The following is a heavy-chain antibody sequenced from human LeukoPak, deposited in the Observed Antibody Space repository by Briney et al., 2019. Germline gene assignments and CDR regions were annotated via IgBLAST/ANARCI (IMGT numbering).Heavy chain of an antibody. CDR1: GGSFSSYA. D-gene: IGHD1-14*01. J-gene: IGHJ3*02. Sequence: ASVKVSCKASGGSFSSYAISWVRQAPGQGLEWMGWINPNSGGTNYAQKFQGRVTMTRDTSISTAYMELSRLRSDDTAVYYCARARPGVDIWGQGTMVTVSS. CDR2: INPNSGGT. V-gene: IGHV1-2*02. CDR3: ARARPGVDI.